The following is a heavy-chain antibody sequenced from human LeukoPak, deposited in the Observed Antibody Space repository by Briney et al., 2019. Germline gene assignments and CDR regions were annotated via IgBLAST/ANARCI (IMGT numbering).Heavy chain of an antibody. V-gene: IGHV1-18*01. J-gene: IGHJ4*02. CDR1: GCMFSSYG. D-gene: IGHD3-10*01. CDR3: ARIASDGSGTNHY. Sequence: ASVKVSCKASGCMFSSYGITWVRQAPGQGLEWMGWISVYNGNTKSAQNLQGRVIMTTDTSTNTAHMELRSLRSDDTAVYYCARIASDGSGTNHYWGQGTQVIVSS. CDR2: ISVYNGNT.